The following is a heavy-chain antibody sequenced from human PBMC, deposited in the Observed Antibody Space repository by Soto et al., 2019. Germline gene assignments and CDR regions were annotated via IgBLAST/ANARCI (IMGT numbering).Heavy chain of an antibody. J-gene: IGHJ5*02. CDR3: AKVNYDSSGYYLLSGGLNWFDP. CDR2: ISGSGGST. D-gene: IGHD3-22*01. CDR1: GFTFSSYA. Sequence: PGGSLRLSCAASGFTFSSYAMSWVRQAPGKGLEWVSAISGSGGSTYYADSVKGRFTISRDNSKNTLYLQMNSLRAEDTAVYYCAKVNYDSSGYYLLSGGLNWFDPWGQGTLVTVSS. V-gene: IGHV3-23*01.